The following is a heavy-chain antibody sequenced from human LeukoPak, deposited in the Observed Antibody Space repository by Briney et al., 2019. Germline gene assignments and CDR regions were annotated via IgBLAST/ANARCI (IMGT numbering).Heavy chain of an antibody. Sequence: PSETLSLTCTVSSGSITNNYWSWIRQPLGKGLEWIGYIYYSGNTNYNPSLKSRVTISVDTSKNQFSLKVRSVTTADTAVYYCARGGWSLDYWGQGALVTVSS. CDR2: IYYSGNT. CDR3: ARGGWSLDY. V-gene: IGHV4-59*01. J-gene: IGHJ4*02. D-gene: IGHD6-19*01. CDR1: SGSITNNY.